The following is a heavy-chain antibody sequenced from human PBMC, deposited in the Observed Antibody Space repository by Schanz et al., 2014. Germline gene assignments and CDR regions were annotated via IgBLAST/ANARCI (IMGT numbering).Heavy chain of an antibody. CDR3: ARDMLRRYGALEI. D-gene: IGHD2-8*01. CDR1: GFTFSYYN. V-gene: IGHV3-21*05. Sequence: EVQLVESGGGLVKPGGSLRLSCAASGFTFSYYNMNWVRQAPGKGLEWVSYVSSNNIYTKYADSVRGRFTISRDNAKNSLFLQMNSLRADDTAVYYCARDMLRRYGALEIWGRGTMVTVSS. CDR2: VSSNNIYT. J-gene: IGHJ3*02.